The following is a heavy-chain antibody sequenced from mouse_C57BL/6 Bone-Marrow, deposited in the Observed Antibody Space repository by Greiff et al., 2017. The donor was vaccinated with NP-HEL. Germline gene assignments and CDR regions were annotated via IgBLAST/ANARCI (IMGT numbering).Heavy chain of an antibody. CDR2: IDPSDSET. D-gene: IGHD2-3*01. J-gene: IGHJ1*03. CDR3: ASLLLIYDGYWYFDV. Sequence: QVQLQQPGAELVRPGSSVKLSCKASGYTFTSYWMHWVKQRPIQGLEWIGNIDPSDSETHYNQKFKDKATLTVDKSSSTAYMQLSSLTSEDSAVYYCASLLLIYDGYWYFDVWGTGTTVTVSS. V-gene: IGHV1-52*01. CDR1: GYTFTSYW.